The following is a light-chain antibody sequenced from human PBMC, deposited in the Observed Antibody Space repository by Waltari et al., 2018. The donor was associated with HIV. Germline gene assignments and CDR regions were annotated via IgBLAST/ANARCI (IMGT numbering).Light chain of an antibody. CDR2: AAS. V-gene: IGKV3-20*01. CDR3: QQYGGSPYT. J-gene: IGKJ2*01. Sequence: ELVLTQSPDTLSLSPGERATLSCRASQNVGNNYLAWFQHRPVQPPRLLISAASTRAAGIPDRFRGSGSGTHFTLSINKLEPEDFAMYYCQQYGGSPYTFGQGT. CDR1: QNVGNNY.